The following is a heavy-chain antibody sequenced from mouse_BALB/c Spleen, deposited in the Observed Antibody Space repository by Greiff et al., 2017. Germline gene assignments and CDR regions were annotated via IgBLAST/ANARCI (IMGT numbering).Heavy chain of an antibody. CDR3: ARQRYYGSSPYAMDY. J-gene: IGHJ4*01. Sequence: VQLKESGGDLVKPGGSLKLSCAASGFTFSSYGMSWVRQTPDKRLEWVATISSGGSYTYYPDSVKGRFTISRDNAKNTLYLQMSSLKSEDTAMYYCARQRYYGSSPYAMDYWGQGTSVTVSS. D-gene: IGHD1-1*01. CDR1: GFTFSSYG. CDR2: ISSGGSYT. V-gene: IGHV5-6*01.